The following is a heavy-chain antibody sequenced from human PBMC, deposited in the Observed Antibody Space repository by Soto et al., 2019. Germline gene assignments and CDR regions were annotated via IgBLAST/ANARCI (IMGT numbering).Heavy chain of an antibody. J-gene: IGHJ4*02. V-gene: IGHV3-30-3*01. CDR3: ARDRGRGTPILY. Sequence: QVQLVESGGGVVQPGRSLRVSCAASGITFSSYAMHWVRQAPGKGLEWVAVISYDGSNKYYADSVKGRFTISRDNSKNTLYLQMNSLRAEDTAVYYCARDRGRGTPILYWGQGTLVTVSS. CDR1: GITFSSYA. CDR2: ISYDGSNK. D-gene: IGHD3-10*01.